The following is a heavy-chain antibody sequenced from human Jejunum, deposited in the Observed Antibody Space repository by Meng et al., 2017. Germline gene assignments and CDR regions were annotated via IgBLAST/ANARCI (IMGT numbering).Heavy chain of an antibody. CDR1: GGSVSSAGYY. Sequence: QVQLQESGPGLVKPPQSLSLTCTVSGGSVSSAGYYWSWLRQLPGKGLEWIGYIYYSGTAYYNPSLKSRATISLDTSENQFSLKLSFVLAADTAVYYCARDRPTPDFLAVAGTFDYWGQGILVTVSS. J-gene: IGHJ4*02. CDR2: IYYSGTA. V-gene: IGHV4-31*03. CDR3: ARDRPTPDFLAVAGTFDY. D-gene: IGHD6-19*01.